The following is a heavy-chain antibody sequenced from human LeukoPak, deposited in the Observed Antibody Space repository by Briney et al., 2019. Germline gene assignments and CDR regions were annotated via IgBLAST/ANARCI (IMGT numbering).Heavy chain of an antibody. D-gene: IGHD2/OR15-2a*01. CDR1: GGSFSGYY. CDR2: INHSGST. V-gene: IGHV4-34*01. CDR3: ARPSPPLVT. Sequence: QASETLSLTCAVYGGSFSGYYWSWIRQPPGKGLEWIGEINHSGSTNYNPSLKSRVTISVDTSKNQFSLKLSSVTAADTAVYYCARPSPPLVTWGQGTMVTVSS. J-gene: IGHJ3*01.